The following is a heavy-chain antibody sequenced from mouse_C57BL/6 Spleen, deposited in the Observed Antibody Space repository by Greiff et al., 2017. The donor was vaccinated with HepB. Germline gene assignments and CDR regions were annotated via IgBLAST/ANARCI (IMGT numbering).Heavy chain of an antibody. J-gene: IGHJ4*01. CDR2: IYPGDGDT. V-gene: IGHV1-82*01. D-gene: IGHD2-4*01. Sequence: QVQLQQPGAELVMPGASVKISCKASGYAFSSSWMNWVKQRPGKGLEWIGRIYPGDGDTNYNGKFKGKATLTADKSSSTAYMQLSSLTSEDSAVYFCARGSSYDYDSGYAMDYWGQGTSVTVSS. CDR1: GYAFSSSW. CDR3: ARGSSYDYDSGYAMDY.